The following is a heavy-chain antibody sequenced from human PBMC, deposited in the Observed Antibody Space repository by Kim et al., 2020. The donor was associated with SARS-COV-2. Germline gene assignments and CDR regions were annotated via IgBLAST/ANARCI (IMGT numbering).Heavy chain of an antibody. V-gene: IGHV3-30*18. CDR3: AKDQSSYAWGRFDP. D-gene: IGHD2-2*01. CDR2: ISYDGSNK. Sequence: GGSLRLSCAASGFTFSSYGMHWVRQAPGKGLEWVAVISYDGSNKYYADSVKCRFTISRDNSKNTLYLQMNSLRAEDTAVYYCAKDQSSYAWGRFDPWGQGTLVTVSS. CDR1: GFTFSSYG. J-gene: IGHJ5*02.